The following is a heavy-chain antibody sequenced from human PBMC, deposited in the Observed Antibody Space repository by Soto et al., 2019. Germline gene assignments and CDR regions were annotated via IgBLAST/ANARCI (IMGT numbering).Heavy chain of an antibody. Sequence: SETLSLTCAVYGGSFSGYYWSWIRQPPGKGLEWIGEINHSGSTNYNPSLKSRVTISVDTSKNQFSLKLSSVTAADTAVYYCARDVYGDYFDYWGQGTLVTVPQ. J-gene: IGHJ4*02. CDR2: INHSGST. V-gene: IGHV4-34*01. CDR3: ARDVYGDYFDY. D-gene: IGHD4-17*01. CDR1: GGSFSGYY.